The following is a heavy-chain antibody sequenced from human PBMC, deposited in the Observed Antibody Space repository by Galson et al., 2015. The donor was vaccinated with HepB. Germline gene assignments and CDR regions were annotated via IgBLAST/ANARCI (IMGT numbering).Heavy chain of an antibody. CDR2: INAGNGNT. Sequence: SVKVSCKASGYTFTSYAMHWVRQAPGQRLEWMGWINAGNGNTKYSQKFQGRVTITRDTSASTAYMELSSLRSEDTAVYYCARQIDGYSYGSGPNRYFDYWGQGTLVTVSS. J-gene: IGHJ4*02. D-gene: IGHD5-18*01. V-gene: IGHV1-3*01. CDR3: ARQIDGYSYGSGPNRYFDY. CDR1: GYTFTSYA.